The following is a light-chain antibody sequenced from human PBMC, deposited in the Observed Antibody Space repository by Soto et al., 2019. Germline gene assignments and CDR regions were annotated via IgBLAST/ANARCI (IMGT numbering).Light chain of an antibody. V-gene: IGKV3-11*01. J-gene: IGKJ4*01. CDR3: QHRSNWPA. CDR1: QSVSRN. Sequence: EIVLTQSPATRSVSPGERATLSCRTSQSVSRNLAWYQQKPGQAPRLLIYDASQRATGIAARFSGSGSGTDFTLTISSIAPEYFALYYCQHRSNWPAFGGGTKVDI. CDR2: DAS.